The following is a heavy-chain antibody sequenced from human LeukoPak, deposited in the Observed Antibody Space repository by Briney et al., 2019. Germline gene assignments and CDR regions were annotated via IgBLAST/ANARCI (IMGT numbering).Heavy chain of an antibody. CDR3: ARFRRGSSWYNYYYGMDV. V-gene: IGHV5-51*01. D-gene: IGHD6-13*01. CDR2: IYPGDSDT. J-gene: IGHJ6*02. Sequence: GESLKISCKGSGYSFTSYWIGWVRQMPGKGLEWMGIIYPGDSDTRYSPSLQGQVTISADKSISTAYLQWSSLKASDTAMYYCARFRRGSSWYNYYYGMDVWGQGTTVTVSS. CDR1: GYSFTSYW.